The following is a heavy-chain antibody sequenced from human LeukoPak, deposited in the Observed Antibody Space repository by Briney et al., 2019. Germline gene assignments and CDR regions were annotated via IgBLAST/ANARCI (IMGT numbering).Heavy chain of an antibody. V-gene: IGHV3-30*02. CDR3: AKVDGDYDFWSGPGSNYYYYYMDV. Sequence: GGSLRLSCAAYGFTFSLYGMHWVRQAPGKGLEWVAVIRYGGTNKYYADSVKGRFTVSRDNSKNTLYLQMNSLRAEDTATYYCAKVDGDYDFWSGPGSNYYYYYMDVWGKGTTVTVSS. D-gene: IGHD3-3*01. CDR2: IRYGGTNK. J-gene: IGHJ6*03. CDR1: GFTFSLYG.